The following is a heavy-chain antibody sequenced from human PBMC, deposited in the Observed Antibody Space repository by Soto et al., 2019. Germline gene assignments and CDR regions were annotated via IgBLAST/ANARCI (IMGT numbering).Heavy chain of an antibody. Sequence: SVTRSFPCTVSGGSLGSYHWSWVRQPPGKGLEWIASVYYTGTTTYNPSLGSRVTISIDAPRNGFSMEITSVTAADTAMYYCARPSVRTRSFDCWGQGTRVTVAS. D-gene: IGHD1-26*01. J-gene: IGHJ4*02. V-gene: IGHV4-59*01. CDR3: ARPSVRTRSFDC. CDR2: VYYTGTT. CDR1: GGSLGSYH.